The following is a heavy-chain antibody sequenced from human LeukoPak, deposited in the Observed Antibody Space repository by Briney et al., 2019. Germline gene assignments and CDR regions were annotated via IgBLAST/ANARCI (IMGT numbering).Heavy chain of an antibody. J-gene: IGHJ4*02. V-gene: IGHV4-59*05. CDR2: IYYSGST. CDR3: ARLGIRGYDFWSGYGFYFDY. Sequence: PSETLSLTCTVSGGSISSYYWSWIRQPPGKGLEWIGSIYYSGSTYYNPSLKSRVTISVDTSKNQFSLKLSSVTAADTAVYYCARLGIRGYDFWSGYGFYFDYWGQGTLVTVSS. CDR1: GGSISSYY. D-gene: IGHD3-3*01.